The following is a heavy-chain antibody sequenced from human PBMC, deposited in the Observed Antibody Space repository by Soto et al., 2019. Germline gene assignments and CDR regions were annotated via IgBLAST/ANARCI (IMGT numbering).Heavy chain of an antibody. CDR3: AKDVHYDIVTGIEYFDH. J-gene: IGHJ1*01. D-gene: IGHD3-9*01. CDR1: GFTFSSYA. Sequence: EVQLLESGGGLVQPGESLKISCAVSGFTFSSYAMSCVRQAPGKGLEWVSGISGTGRVTNYAESVKGRFTISRDNPKNTLSLEMKSLRAEDTAVYYCAKDVHYDIVTGIEYFDHWGQGTLVTVSS. CDR2: ISGTGRVT. V-gene: IGHV3-23*01.